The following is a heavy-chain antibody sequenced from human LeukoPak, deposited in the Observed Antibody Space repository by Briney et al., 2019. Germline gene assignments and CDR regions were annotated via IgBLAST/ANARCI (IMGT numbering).Heavy chain of an antibody. D-gene: IGHD3-22*01. CDR2: FDPEDGET. CDR3: ATVRYDSSGSNY. J-gene: IGHJ4*02. Sequence: GASVKVSCKVSGYTLTELSMHWVRRAPGKGLEWMGGFDPEDGETIYAQKFQGRVTMTEDTSTDTAYMELSSLRSEDTAVYYCATVRYDSSGSNYWGQGTLVTVSS. CDR1: GYTLTELS. V-gene: IGHV1-24*01.